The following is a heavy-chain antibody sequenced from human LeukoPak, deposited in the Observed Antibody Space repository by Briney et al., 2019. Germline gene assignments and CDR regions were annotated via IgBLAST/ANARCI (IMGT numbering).Heavy chain of an antibody. V-gene: IGHV1-2*02. J-gene: IGHJ4*02. CDR2: MNPNSGGT. CDR3: ASELARYYYGSGSHNFDY. D-gene: IGHD3-10*01. Sequence: GASVKVSCKASGYTFTSYDINWVRQATGQGLEWMGWMNPNSGGTSYAQKFQGRVTMTRDTSISTAYMELSRLRSDDTAVYYCASELARYYYGSGSHNFDYWGQGTLVTVSS. CDR1: GYTFTSYD.